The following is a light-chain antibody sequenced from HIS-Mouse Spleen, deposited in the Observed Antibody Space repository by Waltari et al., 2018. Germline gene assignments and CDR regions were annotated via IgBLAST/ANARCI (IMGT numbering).Light chain of an antibody. J-gene: IGLJ2*01. V-gene: IGLV3-25*03. Sequence: SYELTQPPSVSVSPGQTARITCSGDALPKQYAYWYQQKPGQAPVLVIDKDSERPSGIPERFSGSSSGTTVTLTISGVQAEDEADYYCQSADSSGTYSVVFGGGTKLTVL. CDR1: ALPKQY. CDR3: QSADSSGTYSVV. CDR2: KDS.